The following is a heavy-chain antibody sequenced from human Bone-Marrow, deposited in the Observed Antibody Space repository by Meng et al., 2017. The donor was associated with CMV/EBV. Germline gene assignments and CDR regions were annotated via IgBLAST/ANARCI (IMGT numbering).Heavy chain of an antibody. Sequence: GGSLRLSCAASGFTFSSYSMNWVRQAPGKGLEWVSSISSSSSYIYYADSVKGRFTISRDNAKNSLYLQMNSLRAEDTAVYYCAKDRRYDFWSGDFDYWGQGTLVTVSS. CDR3: AKDRRYDFWSGDFDY. J-gene: IGHJ4*02. CDR2: ISSSSSYI. V-gene: IGHV3-21*01. D-gene: IGHD3-3*01. CDR1: GFTFSSYS.